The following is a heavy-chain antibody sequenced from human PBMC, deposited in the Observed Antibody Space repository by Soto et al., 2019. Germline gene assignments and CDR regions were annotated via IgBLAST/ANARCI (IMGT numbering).Heavy chain of an antibody. CDR2: IHYSGTT. CDR1: GGSINNYY. Sequence: QVHFQESGPGLVKPSETLSLTCTVSGGSINNYYCNWVRQPPGKGLEWIGSIHYSGTTHYNPSLESRVTISADRAKNQFSLKLNSVAAADTAVYYCAGDTYGMDVCGQGTTVTVSS. V-gene: IGHV4-59*01. J-gene: IGHJ6*02. CDR3: AGDTYGMDV.